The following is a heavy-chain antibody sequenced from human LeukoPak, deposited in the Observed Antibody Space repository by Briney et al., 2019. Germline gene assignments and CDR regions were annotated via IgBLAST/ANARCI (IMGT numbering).Heavy chain of an antibody. CDR2: INPNSGGT. V-gene: IGHV1-2*02. Sequence: GASVKVSCKASGYTFTGYYMHWVRQAPGQGLEWMGWINPNSGGTNYAQKFQGRVTMTRDTSISTAYMELSRLRSDDTAVYYCARDLPTLPAHYYYGMDVWGQGTTVTVSS. J-gene: IGHJ6*02. CDR1: GYTFTGYY. D-gene: IGHD2-15*01. CDR3: ARDLPTLPAHYYYGMDV.